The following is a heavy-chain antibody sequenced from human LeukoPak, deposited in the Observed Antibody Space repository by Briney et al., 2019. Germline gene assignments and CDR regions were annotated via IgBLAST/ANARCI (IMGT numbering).Heavy chain of an antibody. V-gene: IGHV4-39*07. CDR1: GGSISSSSYY. D-gene: IGHD2-2*02. CDR3: ARGIDQPLYFSKISYYFDY. Sequence: SETLSLTCTVSGGSISSSSYYWGWIRQPPGKGLEWIGSIYYSGSTYYNPSLKSRVTISVDTSKNQFSLKLSSVTAADTAVYYCARGIDQPLYFSKISYYFDYWGQGTLVTVSS. CDR2: IYYSGST. J-gene: IGHJ4*02.